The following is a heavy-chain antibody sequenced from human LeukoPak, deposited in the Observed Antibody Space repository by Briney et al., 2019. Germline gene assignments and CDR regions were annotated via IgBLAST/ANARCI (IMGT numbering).Heavy chain of an antibody. CDR2: IYYSGST. CDR3: ARDPSYDYVWGSYRFDY. D-gene: IGHD3-16*02. V-gene: IGHV4-39*07. Sequence: SETLSLTCTVSGGSISSSSYYWGWIRQPPGKGLEWIGSIYYSGSTYYNPSLKSRVTISVDTSKNQFSLKLSSVTAADTAVYYCARDPSYDYVWGSYRFDYWGQGTLVTVSS. J-gene: IGHJ4*02. CDR1: GGSISSSSYY.